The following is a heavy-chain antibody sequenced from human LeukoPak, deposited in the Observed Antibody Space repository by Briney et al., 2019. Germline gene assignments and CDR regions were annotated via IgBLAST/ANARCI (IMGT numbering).Heavy chain of an antibody. V-gene: IGHV3-66*01. CDR1: GFTVSDNY. J-gene: IGHJ4*02. D-gene: IGHD6-19*01. CDR2: IYSGGRT. Sequence: GGSLRLSCAASGFTVSDNYMTWVRQASGKGLEWVSVIYSGGRTYHADSVKGRFTISRDNSKSTLYLQMNSLRAEDTAVYYCAKFIAVAGIYFDYWGQGTLVTVSS. CDR3: AKFIAVAGIYFDY.